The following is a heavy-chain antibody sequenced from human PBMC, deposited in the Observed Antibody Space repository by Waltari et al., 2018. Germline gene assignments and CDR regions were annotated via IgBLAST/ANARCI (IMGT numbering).Heavy chain of an antibody. CDR2: IRYDGSNK. Sequence: QVQLVESGGGVVQPGGSLRLSCAASGFTFSSYGMHWVSQAPGKGLEWVAFIRYDGSNKYYADSVKGRFTISRDNSKNTLYLQMNSLRAEDTAVYYCAKVASRIAARPLDYWGQGTLVTVSS. CDR3: AKVASRIAARPLDY. CDR1: GFTFSSYG. V-gene: IGHV3-30*02. D-gene: IGHD6-6*01. J-gene: IGHJ4*02.